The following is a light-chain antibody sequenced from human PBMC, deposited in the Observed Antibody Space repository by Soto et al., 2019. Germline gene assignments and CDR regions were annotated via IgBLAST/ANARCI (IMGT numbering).Light chain of an antibody. J-gene: IGKJ1*01. V-gene: IGKV1-39*01. Sequence: DIPMTQSPSSRSASVGDRVTITCRASPSISSYLNWYQKKPGKAPKILIYAASSLQSGVPSRFSGSGSGTDFNLTITSLQTEDFATYYCQQSYGTPITFGQGTKVDIK. CDR2: AAS. CDR1: PSISSY. CDR3: QQSYGTPIT.